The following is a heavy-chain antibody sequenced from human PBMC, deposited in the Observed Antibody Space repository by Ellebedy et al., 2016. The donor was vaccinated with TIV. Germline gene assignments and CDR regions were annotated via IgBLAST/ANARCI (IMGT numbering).Heavy chain of an antibody. Sequence: SETLSLXCTVSGGSMSTNYWSWIRQPPGKGLEWIGYISYTGSTNYSPSLNSRVTISVDTSKNQFSLKLTSVTAADTAVYYCAGEVTMVRGLIVHWGQGTLVTVSS. J-gene: IGHJ4*02. CDR2: ISYTGST. V-gene: IGHV4-59*01. CDR3: AGEVTMVRGLIVH. CDR1: GGSMSTNY. D-gene: IGHD3-10*01.